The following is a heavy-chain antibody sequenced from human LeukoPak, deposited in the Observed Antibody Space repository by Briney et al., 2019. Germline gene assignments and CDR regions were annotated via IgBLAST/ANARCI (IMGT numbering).Heavy chain of an antibody. V-gene: IGHV4-39*01. CDR3: ARSSGAKCDP. Sequence: SETLSLTCTVSGASTSSSADYWGWVRQTPGKGLEWIGSIYYSGSTQYTPSLQSRVIIYIDTSRNEFSLRLSSVTAADTAVYYCARSSGAKCDPWGQGTLVIVSS. D-gene: IGHD3-10*01. CDR1: GASTSSSADY. J-gene: IGHJ5*02. CDR2: IYYSGST.